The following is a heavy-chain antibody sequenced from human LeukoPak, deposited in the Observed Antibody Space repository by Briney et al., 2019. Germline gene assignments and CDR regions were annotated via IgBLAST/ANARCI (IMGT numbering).Heavy chain of an antibody. Sequence: GESLKISRKGSGYSFTSYWIGWVRQMPGKGLEWMGIIYPDDSDIKYSPSFQGQVTISADKSISTAYLQWSSLKASDTAMYYCARLAFCTNAVCFSNYYYSMDVWGRGTTVTVSS. D-gene: IGHD2-8*01. J-gene: IGHJ6*03. CDR3: ARLAFCTNAVCFSNYYYSMDV. CDR2: IYPDDSDI. V-gene: IGHV5-51*01. CDR1: GYSFTSYW.